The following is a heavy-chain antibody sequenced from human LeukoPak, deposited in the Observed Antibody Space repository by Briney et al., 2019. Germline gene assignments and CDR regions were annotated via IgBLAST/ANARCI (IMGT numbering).Heavy chain of an antibody. Sequence: ASVKVSCKASGYTFTSYGISWVRQAPGQGLEWMGWISAYNGNTDYAQKLQGRVTMTTDTSTSTAYMELRSLRSDDTAVYYCARGDYGGNSENAFDIWGQGTMVTVSS. CDR3: ARGDYGGNSENAFDI. V-gene: IGHV1-18*01. D-gene: IGHD4-23*01. CDR1: GYTFTSYG. J-gene: IGHJ3*02. CDR2: ISAYNGNT.